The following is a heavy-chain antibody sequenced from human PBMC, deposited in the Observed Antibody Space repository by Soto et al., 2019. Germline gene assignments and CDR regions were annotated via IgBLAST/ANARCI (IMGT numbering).Heavy chain of an antibody. CDR2: INHSGST. CDR3: ARESYYGSGSYYRSGAFDI. Sequence: QVQLQQWGAGLLKPSETLSLTCAVYGGSFSGYYWSWIRQPPGKGLEWIGEINHSGSTNYNPSLKSRVTISVETSKNQFSLKLSSVTAADTAVYYCARESYYGSGSYYRSGAFDIWGQGTMVTVSS. J-gene: IGHJ3*02. CDR1: GGSFSGYY. D-gene: IGHD3-10*01. V-gene: IGHV4-34*01.